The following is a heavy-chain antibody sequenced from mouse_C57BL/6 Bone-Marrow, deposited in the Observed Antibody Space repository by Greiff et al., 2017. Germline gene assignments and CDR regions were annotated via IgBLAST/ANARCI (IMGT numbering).Heavy chain of an antibody. D-gene: IGHD1-1*01. Sequence: VQLQESGAELARPGASVKLSCKASGYTFTSYGISWVKQRTGPGLEWIGEIYPRSGNTYYNEKFKGKATLTADKSSSTAYMELRSLTSEDSAVYFCARPSTVVTNYYAMDYWGQGTSVTVSS. V-gene: IGHV1-81*01. J-gene: IGHJ4*01. CDR3: ARPSTVVTNYYAMDY. CDR2: IYPRSGNT. CDR1: GYTFTSYG.